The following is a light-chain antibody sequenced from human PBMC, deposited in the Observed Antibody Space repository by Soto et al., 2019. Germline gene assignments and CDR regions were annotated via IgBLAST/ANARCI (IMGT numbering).Light chain of an antibody. V-gene: IGKV1-9*01. Sequence: IQLTQSPSSLSASVGDRVTITCRASQGISSYLAWYQQKPGRAPKLLIYAASTLQSGVPSRFSGSGSETEFTLTISGLQPGDSATYYCQQYNSYSPTFGQGTKVDIK. CDR1: QGISSY. CDR2: AAS. J-gene: IGKJ1*01. CDR3: QQYNSYSPT.